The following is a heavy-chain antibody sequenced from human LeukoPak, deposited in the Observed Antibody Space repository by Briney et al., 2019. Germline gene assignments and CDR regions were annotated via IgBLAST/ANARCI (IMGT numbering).Heavy chain of an antibody. J-gene: IGHJ4*02. CDR3: ARDGPYYDFWSGYYSYYFDY. D-gene: IGHD3-3*01. Sequence: GGSLRLSCAASGFTFSSYEMNWVRQAPGKGLEWVSYISSSGSTIYYADSVKGRFTISRDNAKNSLYLQMNSLRAVDTAVYYCARDGPYYDFWSGYYSYYFDYWGQGTLVTVSS. CDR1: GFTFSSYE. CDR2: ISSSGSTI. V-gene: IGHV3-48*03.